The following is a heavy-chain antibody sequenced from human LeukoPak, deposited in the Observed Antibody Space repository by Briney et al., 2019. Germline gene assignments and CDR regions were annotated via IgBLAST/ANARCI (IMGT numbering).Heavy chain of an antibody. CDR3: ARGGVTGFYYYYYMDV. J-gene: IGHJ6*03. CDR1: GFTFSNYW. CDR2: IKHDGSEK. Sequence: GGSLRLSCVGSGFTFSNYWMSGVRQAPGKGLEWVANIKHDGSEKYYVDSVEGRFTISRDNAKNSLFLQMNSLRVEDTAVYYCARGGVTGFYYYYYMDVWGRGITVTISS. D-gene: IGHD3-3*01. V-gene: IGHV3-7*04.